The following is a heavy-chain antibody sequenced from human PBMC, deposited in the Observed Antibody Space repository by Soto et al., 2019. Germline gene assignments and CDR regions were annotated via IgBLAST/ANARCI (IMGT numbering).Heavy chain of an antibody. CDR1: GGSFSGYY. CDR3: ARVGYCSSTSCSYFDY. CDR2: INHSGST. Sequence: SETLSLTCAVYGGSFSGYYWSWIRQPPGKGLEWIGEINHSGSTNYNPSLKSRVTISVDTSKNQFSLKLSSVTAADTAVYYCARVGYCSSTSCSYFDYWGQGTLVTVSS. D-gene: IGHD2-2*01. V-gene: IGHV4-34*01. J-gene: IGHJ4*02.